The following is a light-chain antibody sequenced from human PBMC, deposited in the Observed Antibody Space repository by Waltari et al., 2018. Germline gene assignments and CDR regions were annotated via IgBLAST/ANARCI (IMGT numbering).Light chain of an antibody. V-gene: IGLV2-14*01. CDR3: SSYTNSSTGV. CDR2: EVS. J-gene: IGLJ1*01. CDR1: SSDVGGYNY. Sequence: QSALTQPASVSGSPGQSITISCTGTSSDVGGYNYVSWYQQHPGKATKLMIYEVSNRHSGFSNRVSGAESGNTASLTIAGLGAEGEADYYCSSYTNSSTGVFGTGTKVTVL.